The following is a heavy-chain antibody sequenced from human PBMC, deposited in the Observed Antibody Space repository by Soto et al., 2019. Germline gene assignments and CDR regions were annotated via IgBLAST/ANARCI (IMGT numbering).Heavy chain of an antibody. D-gene: IGHD3-10*01. J-gene: IGHJ4*02. CDR2: ISSASLYI. V-gene: IGHV3-21*01. CDR3: ASVAVPGYYGSGSYVN. Sequence: EVQLGESGGGLVKPGGSLRLSCAASGFTFSTYSMNWVRQAPGKGLEWVAAISSASLYIYYADSLKGRFTISRDNAKNSPYLQINSLGAEDTAVYYCASVAVPGYYGSGSYVNCGQGTVVTVSS. CDR1: GFTFSTYS.